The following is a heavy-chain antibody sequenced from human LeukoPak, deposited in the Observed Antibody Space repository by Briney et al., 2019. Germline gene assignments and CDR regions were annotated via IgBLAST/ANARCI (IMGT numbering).Heavy chain of an antibody. CDR3: AKDPGSSWYYFDY. J-gene: IGHJ4*02. CDR1: GFTFSDYY. V-gene: IGHV3-11*04. CDR2: ISSSGSTI. Sequence: GGSLRLSCAASGFTFSDYYMSWIRQAPGKGLEWVSYISSSGSTIYYADSVKGRFTISRDNSKNTLYLQMNSLRAEDTAVYYCAKDPGSSWYYFDYWGQGTLVTVSS. D-gene: IGHD6-13*01.